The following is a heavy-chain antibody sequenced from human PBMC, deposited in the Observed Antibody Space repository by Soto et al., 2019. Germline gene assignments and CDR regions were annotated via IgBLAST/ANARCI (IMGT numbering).Heavy chain of an antibody. J-gene: IGHJ4*02. D-gene: IGHD4-17*01. CDR2: IYPGDSDT. CDR3: ARLMTSVTPFDS. Sequence: GESLKISCKGSGYTFTNYWIAWVRQLPGKGLEWMGIIYPGDSDTRYSPSFQGQVTISADKSISTAYLQWSSLKASDTAMYYCARLMTSVTPFDSWGQGTLVTVSS. CDR1: GYTFTNYW. V-gene: IGHV5-51*01.